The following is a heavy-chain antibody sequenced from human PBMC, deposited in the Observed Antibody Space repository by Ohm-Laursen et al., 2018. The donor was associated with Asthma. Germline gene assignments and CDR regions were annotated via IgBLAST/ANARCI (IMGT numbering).Heavy chain of an antibody. D-gene: IGHD2-8*02. J-gene: IGHJ6*02. CDR3: ARDDCTGGVCYGRPYYYYGMDV. CDR2: INHSGST. V-gene: IGHV4-34*01. CDR1: GGSFSGYY. Sequence: GTLSLTCAVYGGSFSGYYWSWIRQPPGKGLEWIGEINHSGSTNYNPSLKSRVTISVDTSKNQFSLKLSSVTAADTAVYYCARDDCTGGVCYGRPYYYYGMDVWGQGTTVTVSS.